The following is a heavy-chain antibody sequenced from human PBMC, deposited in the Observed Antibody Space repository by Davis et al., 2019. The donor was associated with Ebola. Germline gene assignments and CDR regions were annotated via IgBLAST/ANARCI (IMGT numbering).Heavy chain of an antibody. CDR2: TYYNSKWYI. D-gene: IGHD5-24*01. Sequence: PSETLSLTCAISGDSVSGNSGAWNWIRQSPSRGLEWLGRTYYNSKWYIDYAVSVRGRIAINPDTSKNQFSLQLNSVTPEDRGVYYCKRGWLRGAMDVWAQGTTVTVSS. CDR1: GDSVSGNSGA. V-gene: IGHV6-1*01. CDR3: KRGWLRGAMDV. J-gene: IGHJ6*02.